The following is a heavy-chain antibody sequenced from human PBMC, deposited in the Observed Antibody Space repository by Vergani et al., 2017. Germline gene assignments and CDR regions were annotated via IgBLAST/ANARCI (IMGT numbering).Heavy chain of an antibody. V-gene: IGHV3-7*01. CDR1: GFTVSSNY. CDR3: ARDYVDTAKAPR. J-gene: IGHJ4*02. CDR2: IKQDGSEK. D-gene: IGHD5-18*01. Sequence: EVQLVESGGGLIQPGGSLRLSCAASGFTVSSNYMSWVRQAPGKGLEWVANIKQDGSEKYYVDSVKGRFTISRDNAKNSLYLQMNSLRAEDTAVYYCARDYVDTAKAPRWGQGTLVTVSS.